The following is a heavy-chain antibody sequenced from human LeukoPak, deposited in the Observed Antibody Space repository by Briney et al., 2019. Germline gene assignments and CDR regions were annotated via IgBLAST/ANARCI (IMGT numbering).Heavy chain of an antibody. V-gene: IGHV3-53*01. Sequence: GGSLRLSCTASEFTFSRNYMLWVRQAPGKGLEWVSLIFSNGDTHYADSVKGRFTISRDTSKNTVSPQMNSLRVEDTAMYYCTRDQMNYWGQGTLVTVSS. CDR2: IFSNGDT. CDR1: EFTFSRNY. CDR3: TRDQMNY. D-gene: IGHD5-24*01. J-gene: IGHJ4*02.